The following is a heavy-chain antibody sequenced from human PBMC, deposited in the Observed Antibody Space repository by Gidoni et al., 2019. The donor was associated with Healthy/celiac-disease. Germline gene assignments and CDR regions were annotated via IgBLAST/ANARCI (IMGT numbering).Heavy chain of an antibody. D-gene: IGHD6-13*01. J-gene: IGHJ4*02. CDR1: GFTFSSYS. CDR2: ISSRSSYI. CDR3: ARVSGAVAAAGH. Sequence: EVQLVESGGGLVKPGGSLRLSCAAPGFTFSSYSMNWVRQAPGKGLEWVSSISSRSSYIYYADSVKSRFTISRDNAKNSLYLQMNSLRAEDTAVYYCARVSGAVAAAGHWGRGTLVTVSS. V-gene: IGHV3-21*01.